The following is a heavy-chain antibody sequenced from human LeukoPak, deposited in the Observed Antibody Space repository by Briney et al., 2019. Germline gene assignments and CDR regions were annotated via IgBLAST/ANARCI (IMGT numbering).Heavy chain of an antibody. CDR2: INHGGST. CDR1: GGSFSGHY. Sequence: SETLSLTCAVSGGSFSGHYWNWIRQPPGKGLEWIGEINHGGSTNYNPSLKSRVTISVDTSQNQFSLRLSSVTAANTAVYYCARGRYVTTRGGAAAGFLDYWGQGTLVTVST. V-gene: IGHV4-34*01. J-gene: IGHJ4*02. CDR3: ARGRYVTTRGGAAAGFLDY. D-gene: IGHD6-13*01.